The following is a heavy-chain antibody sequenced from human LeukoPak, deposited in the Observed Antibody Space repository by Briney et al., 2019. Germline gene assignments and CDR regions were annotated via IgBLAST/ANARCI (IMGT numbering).Heavy chain of an antibody. CDR3: ARSGGYYYDSSGYYASDYYGMDV. Sequence: GGSLRLSCAASGFTFDDYTMHWVRQAPGKGLEWVSLISWDGGSTYYADSVKGRFTISRDNSKNTLYLQMNSLSAEDTAVYYCARSGGYYYDSSGYYASDYYGMDVWGQGTTVTVSS. V-gene: IGHV3-43*01. CDR2: ISWDGGST. CDR1: GFTFDDYT. D-gene: IGHD3-22*01. J-gene: IGHJ6*02.